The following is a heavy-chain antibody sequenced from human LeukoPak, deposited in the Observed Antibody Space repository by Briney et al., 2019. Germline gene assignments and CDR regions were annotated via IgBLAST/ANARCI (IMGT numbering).Heavy chain of an antibody. CDR3: ARGRVGATSDYFDY. CDR2: IYYSGST. Sequence: SETLSLTCTVSGGSISSYYWSWVRQPPGKGLEWIGYIYYSGSTNYNHSLTSRGTISVDTSKNQFSLKLSSVTAADTAVYYCARGRVGATSDYFDYWGQGTLVTVSS. J-gene: IGHJ4*02. V-gene: IGHV4-59*01. CDR1: GGSISSYY. D-gene: IGHD1-26*01.